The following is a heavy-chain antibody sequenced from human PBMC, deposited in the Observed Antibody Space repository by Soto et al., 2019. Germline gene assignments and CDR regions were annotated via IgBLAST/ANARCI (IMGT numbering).Heavy chain of an antibody. V-gene: IGHV4-59*01. Sequence: SETLSLTCTVSGASITQYYWNWIRQSPGKGLEWIVSVSSTGSTVFNPSLTSRVTVSLDTSKNQFSLTLNSVTAADTAVYYCARGSGDYAVLFYYYYGMDVWGQGTTVT. CDR3: ARGSGDYAVLFYYYYGMDV. J-gene: IGHJ6*02. CDR2: VSSTGST. D-gene: IGHD4-17*01. CDR1: GASITQYY.